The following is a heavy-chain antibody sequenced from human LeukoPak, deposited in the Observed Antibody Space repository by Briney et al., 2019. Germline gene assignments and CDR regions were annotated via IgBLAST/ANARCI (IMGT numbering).Heavy chain of an antibody. D-gene: IGHD1-14*01. J-gene: IGHJ3*02. CDR1: GGSISSSSYY. CDR3: AREFSGDDASDI. CDR2: ISSSGSTI. V-gene: IGHV3-11*01. Sequence: LSLTCTVSGGSISSSSYYWGWIRQPPGKGLEWVSYISSSGSTIYYADSVKGRFTISRDNAKNSLYLQMNSLRAEDTAVYYCAREFSGDDASDIWGQGTMVTVSS.